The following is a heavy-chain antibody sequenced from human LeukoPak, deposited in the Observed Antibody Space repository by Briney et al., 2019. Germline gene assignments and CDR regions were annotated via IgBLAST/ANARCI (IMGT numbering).Heavy chain of an antibody. CDR2: MYAGGSP. Sequence: TGGSLRLSCAASGFTVSNNYMSWVRQAPGKGLEWVAVMYAGGSPYYADSVKGRFTISRDDSKNTLFLQMNSLRVEDTAVYHCARGPLITGITDWGQGTLVSVSS. J-gene: IGHJ4*01. V-gene: IGHV3-53*01. CDR1: GFTVSNNY. D-gene: IGHD1-7*01. CDR3: ARGPLITGITD.